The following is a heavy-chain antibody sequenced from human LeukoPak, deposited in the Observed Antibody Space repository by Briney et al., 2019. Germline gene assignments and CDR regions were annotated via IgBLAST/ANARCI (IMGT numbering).Heavy chain of an antibody. V-gene: IGHV4-61*02. Sequence: PSETLSLTCTVSGGSISSGSYYWSWIRQPAGKGLEWIGRIYTSGSTNYNPSLKSRVTISVGTSKNQFSLKLSSVTAADTAVYYCARVYSNYGRAPYYYYMDVWGKGTTVTVSS. CDR2: IYTSGST. D-gene: IGHD4-11*01. J-gene: IGHJ6*03. CDR3: ARVYSNYGRAPYYYYMDV. CDR1: GGSISSGSYY.